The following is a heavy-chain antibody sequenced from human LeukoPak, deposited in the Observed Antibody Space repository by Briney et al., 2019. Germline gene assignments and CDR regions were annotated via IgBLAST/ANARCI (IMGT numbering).Heavy chain of an antibody. J-gene: IGHJ3*02. CDR3: ARGQSTII. V-gene: IGHV4-39*07. D-gene: IGHD1-1*01. CDR2: IYYSGST. CDR1: GGSISSTSYS. Sequence: SETLSLTCTVPGGSISSTSYSWGWIRQPPGKGLEWIGSIYYSGSTYYNPSLKSRVTISVDTSKNRFSLKLSSVTAADTAVYYCARGQSTIIWGQGTMVTVSS.